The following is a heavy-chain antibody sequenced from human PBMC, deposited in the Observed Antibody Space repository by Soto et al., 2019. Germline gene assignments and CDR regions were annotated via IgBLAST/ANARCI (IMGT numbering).Heavy chain of an antibody. J-gene: IGHJ6*02. CDR1: GFTFSNAW. CDR2: IKMKSEGATR. CDR3: TTLGSHYYYHNFDV. V-gene: IGHV3-15*07. Sequence: EVKLVESGGGLVTPGGSLRLSCAASGFTFSNAWMNWVRQAPGKGLEWVGLIKMKSEGATRHYAAPVNGRFTISRDDSKSTLYLQMSSLKTEDTAVYYCTTLGSHYYYHNFDVWGQGTTVTFSS.